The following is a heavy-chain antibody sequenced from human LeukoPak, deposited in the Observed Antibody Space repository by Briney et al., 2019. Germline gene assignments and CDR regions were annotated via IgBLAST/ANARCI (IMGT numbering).Heavy chain of an antibody. CDR1: GFTFSSYE. V-gene: IGHV3-48*03. D-gene: IGHD1-26*01. Sequence: PGGSLRLSCAASGFTFSSYEMNWVRQAPGKGLEWVSYISSSGSTIYYADSVKGRFTISRDNAKNSPYLQMNSLRAEDTAVYYCARAQEGSYYSHYFDYWGQGTLVTVSS. CDR3: ARAQEGSYYSHYFDY. CDR2: ISSSGSTI. J-gene: IGHJ4*02.